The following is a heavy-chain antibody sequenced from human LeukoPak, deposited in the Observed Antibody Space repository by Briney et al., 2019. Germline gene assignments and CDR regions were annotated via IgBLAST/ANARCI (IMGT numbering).Heavy chain of an antibody. Sequence: GGSLRLSCAASGFNFANHAMSWVRQTPGKGLEWVSAISGGGDITYYADSVTGRFTISRDNSKDTLFLQMHSLRPGNTAVYYCVREDSPATANYWGQGTLVTISS. CDR2: ISGGGDIT. CDR3: VREDSPATANY. CDR1: GFNFANHA. J-gene: IGHJ4*02. D-gene: IGHD2-21*02. V-gene: IGHV3-23*01.